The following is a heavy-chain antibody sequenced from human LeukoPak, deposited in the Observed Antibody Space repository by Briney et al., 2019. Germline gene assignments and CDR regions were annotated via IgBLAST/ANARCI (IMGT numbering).Heavy chain of an antibody. V-gene: IGHV4-34*01. Sequence: PSETLSLTCAVYGGSFSGYYWSWIRQPPGKGLEWIGEINHSGSTNYNPSLRSRVTISVDTSKNQFSLKLSSVTAADTAVYYCASQYCSSTSCPGAIDYWGQGTLDTVSS. D-gene: IGHD2-2*01. CDR3: ASQYCSSTSCPGAIDY. J-gene: IGHJ4*02. CDR2: INHSGST. CDR1: GGSFSGYY.